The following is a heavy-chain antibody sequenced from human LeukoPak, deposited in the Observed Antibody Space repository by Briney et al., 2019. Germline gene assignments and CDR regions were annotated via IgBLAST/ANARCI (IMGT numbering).Heavy chain of an antibody. V-gene: IGHV3-30*18. CDR2: ISYDGTNK. CDR3: AKDLGRYRNNFFDY. J-gene: IGHJ4*02. CDR1: GFTLSTYG. Sequence: GRSLRLSCAASGFTLSTYGVHWVRQAPGKGLEWVAVISYDGTNKYYADSVKGRFTISRDDSKNTLYLQMNSLRADDTAVYYCAKDLGRYRNNFFDYWGQGNLVTVSS. D-gene: IGHD1-26*01.